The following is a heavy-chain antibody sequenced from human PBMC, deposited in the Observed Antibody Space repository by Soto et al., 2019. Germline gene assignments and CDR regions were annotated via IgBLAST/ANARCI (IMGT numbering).Heavy chain of an antibody. CDR1: GFTFSSYA. D-gene: IGHD3-16*02. Sequence: QVQLVESGGGVVQPGRSLRLSCAASGFTFSSYAMHWVRQAPGKGLEWVAVISYDGSDKYYADSVKGRFTISRDNSKNTLNLAMNRLRGGGTACEYRAEGLGELSPESYDYWGQGTLITVSS. J-gene: IGHJ4*02. CDR2: ISYDGSDK. V-gene: IGHV3-30*18. CDR3: AEGLGELSPESYDY.